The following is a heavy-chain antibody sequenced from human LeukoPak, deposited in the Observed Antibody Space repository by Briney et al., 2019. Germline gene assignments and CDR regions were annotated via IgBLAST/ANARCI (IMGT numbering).Heavy chain of an antibody. CDR2: IKQDGSEK. J-gene: IGHJ3*02. D-gene: IGHD3-16*01. V-gene: IGHV3-7*03. Sequence: GGSLRLSCAASGFTFSSYWMSWVRQAPGKGLEWVANIKQDGSEKYYVDSVKGRFTISRNNSKSTLYLQMNSLRAEDTAVYYCAKDPFPLRLGAFDIWGQGTLVTVSP. CDR1: GFTFSSYW. CDR3: AKDPFPLRLGAFDI.